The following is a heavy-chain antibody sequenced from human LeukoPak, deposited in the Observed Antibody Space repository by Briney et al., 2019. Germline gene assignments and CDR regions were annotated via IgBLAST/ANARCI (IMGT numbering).Heavy chain of an antibody. CDR2: ISSTSTYI. Sequence: GGSLRLSCAVSGFTVSSNYMSWVRQAPGKGLEWVSSISSTSTYIKYSDSVRGRFTISRDNAKNSLYLQLNSLRAEDAAVYYCARAKPHIVDTSHYYYGMDVWGQGTTVTVSS. J-gene: IGHJ6*02. CDR1: GFTVSSNY. D-gene: IGHD5-12*01. V-gene: IGHV3-21*01. CDR3: ARAKPHIVDTSHYYYGMDV.